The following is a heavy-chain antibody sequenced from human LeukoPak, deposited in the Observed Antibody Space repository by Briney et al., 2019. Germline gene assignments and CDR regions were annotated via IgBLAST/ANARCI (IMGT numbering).Heavy chain of an antibody. J-gene: IGHJ4*02. D-gene: IGHD4-23*01. V-gene: IGHV1-69*02. CDR1: GGTFSSYT. CDR3: ARVPPGGKVFDY. Sequence: SVKASCKASGGTFSSYTISWVRQAPGQGLEWMGRIIPILGIANYAQKFQGRVTITADKSTSTAYMELSSLRSEDTAVYYCARVPPGGKVFDYWGQGTLVTVSS. CDR2: IIPILGIA.